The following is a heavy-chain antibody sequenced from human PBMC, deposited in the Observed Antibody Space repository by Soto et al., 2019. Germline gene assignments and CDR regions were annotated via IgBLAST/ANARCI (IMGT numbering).Heavy chain of an antibody. Sequence: SETLSLTCAVYGGSFSGYYWSWIRQPPGKGLEWIGEINHSGSTNYNPSLKSRVTISVDTSKNQFSLKLSSVTAADTAVYYCARSPYYYGSGSYGTYWGQGTLVTVSS. CDR3: ARSPYYYGSGSYGTY. D-gene: IGHD3-10*01. J-gene: IGHJ4*02. CDR2: INHSGST. CDR1: GGSFSGYY. V-gene: IGHV4-34*01.